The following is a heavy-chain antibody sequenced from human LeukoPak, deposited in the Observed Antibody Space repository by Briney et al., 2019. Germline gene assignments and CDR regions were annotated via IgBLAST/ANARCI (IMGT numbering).Heavy chain of an antibody. CDR2: VSGGRGST. Sequence: PGGSLRLSCVTSGFTFNSYGMSWVRQAPGKGLEWVAAVSGGRGSTHYADSVTGRFTISRDSSRNTLYLQMNSLRADDTAVYYCAREGQWLVESHWGQGTLVTVSS. V-gene: IGHV3-23*01. D-gene: IGHD6-19*01. CDR1: GFTFNSYG. CDR3: AREGQWLVESH. J-gene: IGHJ4*02.